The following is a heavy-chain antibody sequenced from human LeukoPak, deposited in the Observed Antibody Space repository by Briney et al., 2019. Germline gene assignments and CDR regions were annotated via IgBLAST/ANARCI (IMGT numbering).Heavy chain of an antibody. V-gene: IGHV3-48*04. CDR1: GFTFSSYS. Sequence: GGSLRLSCAASGFTFSSYSMNWVRQAPGKGLEWVSYISSSSNTIYYADSVKGRFTISRDNAKNSLYLQMNSLRAEDTALYHCARELGAVAGLFDPWGQGTLVTVSS. J-gene: IGHJ5*02. D-gene: IGHD6-19*01. CDR2: ISSSSNTI. CDR3: ARELGAVAGLFDP.